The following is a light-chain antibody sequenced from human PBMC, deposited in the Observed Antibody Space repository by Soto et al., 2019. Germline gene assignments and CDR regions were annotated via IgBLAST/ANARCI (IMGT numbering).Light chain of an antibody. CDR3: SSYTISAADV. Sequence: QSVLTQPASVSGSPGQSITISCTGTNSDNGAYNFVSWYQQHPGKATKLMNYDVSNRPSGVTNRLSGSKSGDTSSLTISVLQAEDEADYYCSSYTISAADVFGTGTKVTV. CDR1: NSDNGAYNF. J-gene: IGLJ1*01. CDR2: DVS. V-gene: IGLV2-14*03.